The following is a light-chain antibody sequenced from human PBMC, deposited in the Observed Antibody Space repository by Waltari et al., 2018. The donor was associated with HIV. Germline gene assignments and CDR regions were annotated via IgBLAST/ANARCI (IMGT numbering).Light chain of an antibody. CDR1: QTIDTN. J-gene: IGKJ2*01. Sequence: EIVLTQSPLTLSVSPGERAILSCRASQTIDTNLAWYQQKPGQAPRLLIYAASTRAPGIPPKFSGSGSVTRFTLTISSLQSEDFAVYYCQQYNVWPPNTFGQGTKVEIK. CDR2: AAS. CDR3: QQYNVWPPNT. V-gene: IGKV3-15*01.